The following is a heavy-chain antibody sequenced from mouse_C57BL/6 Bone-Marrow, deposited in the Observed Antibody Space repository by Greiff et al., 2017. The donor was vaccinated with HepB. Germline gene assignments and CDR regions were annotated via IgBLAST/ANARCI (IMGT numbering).Heavy chain of an antibody. J-gene: IGHJ4*01. V-gene: IGHV5-6*01. Sequence: DVHLVESGGDLVKPGGSLKLSCAASGFTFSSYGMSWVRQTPDKRLEWVATISSGGSYTYYPDSVKGRFTISRDNAKNTLYLQMSSLKSEDTAMYYCARHAVRRRNAMDYWGQGTSVTVSS. CDR1: GFTFSSYG. D-gene: IGHD2-14*01. CDR3: ARHAVRRRNAMDY. CDR2: ISSGGSYT.